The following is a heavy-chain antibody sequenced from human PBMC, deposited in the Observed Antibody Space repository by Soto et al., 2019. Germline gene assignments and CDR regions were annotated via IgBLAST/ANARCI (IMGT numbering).Heavy chain of an antibody. D-gene: IGHD6-6*01. CDR3: ARRSSSSGENWFDP. J-gene: IGHJ5*02. Sequence: ASVKVSCKASGGTFSSYAISWVRQAPGQGLEWMGGIIPIFGTANYAQKFKGRVTINADESTSTAYMELSSLRSEDTAVYYCARRSSSSGENWFDPWGQGTLVTVSS. CDR2: IIPIFGTA. CDR1: GGTFSSYA. V-gene: IGHV1-69*13.